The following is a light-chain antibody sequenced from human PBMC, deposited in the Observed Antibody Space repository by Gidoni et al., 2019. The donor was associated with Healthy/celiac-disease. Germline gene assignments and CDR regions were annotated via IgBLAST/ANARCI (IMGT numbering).Light chain of an antibody. CDR3: QQYNNWPWT. CDR2: GAS. J-gene: IGKJ1*01. CDR1: QSVSSN. Sequence: DIVMTQSPATLSVSPGERATLSCRASQSVSSNLAWYQQKPGQAPRLLIYGASTRATGIPARFSGSGSGTEFTLTISSLQSEDFAVYYCQQYNNWPWTFXQXTKVEIK. V-gene: IGKV3-15*01.